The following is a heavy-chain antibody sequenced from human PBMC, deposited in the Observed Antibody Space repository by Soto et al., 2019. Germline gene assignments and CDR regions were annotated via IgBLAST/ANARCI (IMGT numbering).Heavy chain of an antibody. J-gene: IGHJ4*02. CDR3: ARDFLFDY. V-gene: IGHV3-30-3*01. Sequence: LRLSCAASGFTFSSYAMHWVRQAPGKGLEWVAVISYDGSNKYYADSVKGRFTISRDNSKNTLYLQMNSLRAEDTAVYYCARDFLFDYWGQGTLVTVSS. CDR2: ISYDGSNK. CDR1: GFTFSSYA.